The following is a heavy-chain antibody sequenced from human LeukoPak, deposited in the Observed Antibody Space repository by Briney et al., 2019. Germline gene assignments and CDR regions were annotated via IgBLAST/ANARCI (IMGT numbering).Heavy chain of an antibody. D-gene: IGHD5-24*01. CDR1: GYTFTSYA. CDR2: INAGNGNT. J-gene: IGHJ4*02. Sequence: ASVKVSCKASGYTFTSYAMHWVRQAPGQRLEWMGWINAGNGNTKYSQKFQGRVTITRDTSASTAYMELSSLRSEDTAVYYCARDPTDRDGYKSPLLSWGQGTLVTVSS. CDR3: ARDPTDRDGYKSPLLS. V-gene: IGHV1-3*01.